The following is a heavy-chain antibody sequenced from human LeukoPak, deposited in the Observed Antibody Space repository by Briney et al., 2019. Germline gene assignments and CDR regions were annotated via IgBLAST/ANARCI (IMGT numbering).Heavy chain of an antibody. CDR2: IYYSGST. CDR3: ARSPVAESRSAFDI. J-gene: IGHJ3*02. V-gene: IGHV4-31*03. D-gene: IGHD6-19*01. Sequence: SQTLSLTCTVSGGSISSGGYYWSWIRQHPGKGLEWIGYIYYSGSTYYNPSLKSRVTISVDTSKNQFSLKLSSVTAADTAVYYCARSPVAESRSAFDIWGQGTMVTVSS. CDR1: GGSISSGGYY.